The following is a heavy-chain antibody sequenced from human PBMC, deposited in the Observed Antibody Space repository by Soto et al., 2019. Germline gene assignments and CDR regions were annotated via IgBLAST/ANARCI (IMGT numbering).Heavy chain of an antibody. J-gene: IGHJ3*02. V-gene: IGHV2-5*02. Sequence: QITLKESGPTLVKPTQTLTLTCTFSGFSHSTSGVGVGWIRQPPGKALEWLALIYWDDDKRYSPSLKSRLTITKDTSKNQVVLTMTNMDPVDTATYYCAHPFQGGVAFDIWGQGTMVTVSS. CDR2: IYWDDDK. CDR1: GFSHSTSGVG. CDR3: AHPFQGGVAFDI. D-gene: IGHD3-10*01.